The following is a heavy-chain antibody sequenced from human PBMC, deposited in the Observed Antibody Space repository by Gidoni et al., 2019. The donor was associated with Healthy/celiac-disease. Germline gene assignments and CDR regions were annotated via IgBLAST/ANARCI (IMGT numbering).Heavy chain of an antibody. Sequence: QVQLVESGGGVVQPGRSLRLSWAASGFTFSSYAMHWVRQAPGKGLEWVAVISYDGSNKYYAGSVKGRFTISRDNSKNTLYLQMNSLRAEDTAVYYCARAVAVAGTGGYWGQGTLVTVSS. V-gene: IGHV3-30-3*01. J-gene: IGHJ4*02. CDR1: GFTFSSYA. D-gene: IGHD6-19*01. CDR2: ISYDGSNK. CDR3: ARAVAVAGTGGY.